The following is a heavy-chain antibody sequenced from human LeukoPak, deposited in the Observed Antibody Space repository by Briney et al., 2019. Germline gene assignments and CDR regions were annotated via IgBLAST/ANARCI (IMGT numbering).Heavy chain of an antibody. V-gene: IGHV1-2*02. CDR1: GYTFTGYY. Sequence: ASVKVSCKASGYTFTGYYMHWVRQAPGQGLEWMGWINPNSGGTNYAQKFQGRVTMTRDTSISTAYMELSRLRSDDTAVYYCAREYSAVAGTDWFDPWGQGTLVTVSS. CDR2: INPNSGGT. CDR3: AREYSAVAGTDWFDP. D-gene: IGHD6-19*01. J-gene: IGHJ5*02.